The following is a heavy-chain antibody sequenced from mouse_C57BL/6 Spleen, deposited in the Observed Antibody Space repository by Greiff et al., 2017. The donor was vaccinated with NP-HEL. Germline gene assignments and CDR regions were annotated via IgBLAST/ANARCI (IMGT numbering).Heavy chain of an antibody. V-gene: IGHV1-12*01. Sequence: LQQSGAELVRPGASVKMSCKASGYTFTSYYMHWVKQTPRQGLEWIGAIYPGNGDTSYNQKFKGKATLTVDKSSSTAYMQLSSLTSEDSAVYFCARNPQIYDGYYYFDYWGQGTTLTVSS. CDR1: GYTFTSYY. J-gene: IGHJ2*01. CDR2: IYPGNGDT. D-gene: IGHD2-3*01. CDR3: ARNPQIYDGYYYFDY.